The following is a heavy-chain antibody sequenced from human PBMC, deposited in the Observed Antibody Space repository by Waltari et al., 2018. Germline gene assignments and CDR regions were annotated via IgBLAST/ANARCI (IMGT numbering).Heavy chain of an antibody. J-gene: IGHJ3*02. CDR2: IYYSGST. CDR1: GGSISSYY. Sequence: QVQLQESGPGLVKPSETLSLTCTVSGGSISSYYWSWIRQPPGKGLEWIGYIYYSGSTNYNPSLKSRVTISVDTSKNQFSLKLSSVTAADMAVYYCARGPAAAGNPRGAFDIWGQGTMVTVSS. CDR3: ARGPAAAGNPRGAFDI. D-gene: IGHD6-13*01. V-gene: IGHV4-59*01.